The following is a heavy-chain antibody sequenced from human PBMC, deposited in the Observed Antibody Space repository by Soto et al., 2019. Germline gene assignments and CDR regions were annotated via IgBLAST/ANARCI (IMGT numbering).Heavy chain of an antibody. CDR1: GFTFSSNA. D-gene: IGHD2-2*01. CDR2: ISGSGDTK. CDR3: XKDFVVVPAATTDWFDP. Sequence: GGSLRLSCAASGFTFSSNAMSWVRQAPGKGLEWVSAISGSGDTKYYADSVQGRLTISRDNSKNTLYLQMSSLRADDAAVYYCXKDFVVVPAATTDWFDPWGRGTLVTVSS. V-gene: IGHV3-23*01. J-gene: IGHJ5*02.